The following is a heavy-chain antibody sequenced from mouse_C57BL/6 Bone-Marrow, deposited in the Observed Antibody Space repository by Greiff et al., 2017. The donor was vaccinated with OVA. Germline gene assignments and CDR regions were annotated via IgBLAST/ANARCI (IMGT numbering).Heavy chain of an antibody. CDR2: ISDGGSYT. CDR1: GFTFSSYA. D-gene: IGHD2-10*02. Sequence: EVKLMESGGGLVKPGGSLKLSCAASGFTFSSYAMSWVRQTPEKRLEWVATISDGGSYTYYPDNVKGRFTISKDNAKNNLYLQMSHLKSEDTAMYYCARKYDNGIYAMDYWGQGTSVTVSS. J-gene: IGHJ4*01. CDR3: ARKYDNGIYAMDY. V-gene: IGHV5-4*03.